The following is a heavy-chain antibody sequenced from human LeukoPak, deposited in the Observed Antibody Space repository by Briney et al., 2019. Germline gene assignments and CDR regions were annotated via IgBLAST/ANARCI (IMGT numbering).Heavy chain of an antibody. CDR2: ISYDGSNK. Sequence: GGSLRLSCAASGFTFSSYAMPWVRQAPGKGLEWVAVISYDGSNKYYADSVKGRFTISRDNSENTLYLQMNSLRAEDTAVYYCARAPDLYDSSGYYLAYFDYWGQGTLVTVSS. V-gene: IGHV3-30-3*01. J-gene: IGHJ4*02. D-gene: IGHD3-22*01. CDR1: GFTFSSYA. CDR3: ARAPDLYDSSGYYLAYFDY.